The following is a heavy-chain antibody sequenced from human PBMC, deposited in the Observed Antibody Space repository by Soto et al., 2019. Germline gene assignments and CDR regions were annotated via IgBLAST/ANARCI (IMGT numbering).Heavy chain of an antibody. Sequence: EVQLLESGGGLVQPGGSLRLSCAASGFTFSSYAMSWVRQAPGKGLEWVSAIDIAGDTYYPDSVKGRFTISREKAKNSLYLQMNSLRADDTAVYYCARAARWLQSRYFDLWGRGTLVTVSS. CDR1: GFTFSSYA. J-gene: IGHJ2*01. V-gene: IGHV3-13*01. D-gene: IGHD5-12*01. CDR3: ARAARWLQSRYFDL. CDR2: IDIAGDT.